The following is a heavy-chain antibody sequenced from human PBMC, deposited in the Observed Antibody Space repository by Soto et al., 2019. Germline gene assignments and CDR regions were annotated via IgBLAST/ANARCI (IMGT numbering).Heavy chain of an antibody. CDR2: IIPIFGTA. Sequence: GASVKVSCKASGGTFSSYAISWVRQAPGQGLEWMGGIIPIFGTANYAQKFQGRVTITADESTSTAYMELSSLRSEDTAVYYCARDPVVAAPPAGYYYYGMDVWGQGTTVTVS. V-gene: IGHV1-69*13. CDR3: ARDPVVAAPPAGYYYYGMDV. CDR1: GGTFSSYA. J-gene: IGHJ6*02. D-gene: IGHD2-15*01.